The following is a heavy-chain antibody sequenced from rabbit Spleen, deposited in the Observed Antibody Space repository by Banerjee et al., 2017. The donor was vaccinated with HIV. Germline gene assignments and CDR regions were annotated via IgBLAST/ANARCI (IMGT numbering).Heavy chain of an antibody. Sequence: QSLEESGGDLVKPGVSLTLTCIASGVSFSGSSYMCWVRQAPGKGLEWIACIEGGSSTFTYFASWAKGRFTISKTSSTTVTLQMTSLTAADTATYFCARDTSSSFSSYGMDLWGQGTLVTVS. D-gene: IGHD1-1*01. CDR2: IEGGSSTFT. V-gene: IGHV1S40*01. CDR1: GVSFSGSSY. J-gene: IGHJ6*01. CDR3: ARDTSSSFSSYGMDL.